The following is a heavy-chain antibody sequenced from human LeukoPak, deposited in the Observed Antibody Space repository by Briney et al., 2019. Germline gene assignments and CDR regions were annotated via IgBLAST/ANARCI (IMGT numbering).Heavy chain of an antibody. V-gene: IGHV1-69*13. Sequence: SVKVSCKASGGTFSSYAISWVRQAPGQGLEWMGGIIPIFGTANYAQEFQGRVTITADESTSTAYMELSSLRSEDTAVYYCARVLGTMVRGANAFDIWGQGTMVTVSS. CDR2: IIPIFGTA. CDR1: GGTFSSYA. CDR3: ARVLGTMVRGANAFDI. J-gene: IGHJ3*02. D-gene: IGHD3-10*01.